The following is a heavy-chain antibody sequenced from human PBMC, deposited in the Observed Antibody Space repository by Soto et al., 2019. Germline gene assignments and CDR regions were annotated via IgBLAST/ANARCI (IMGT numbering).Heavy chain of an antibody. CDR1: GGSFSCYY. J-gene: IGHJ6*02. D-gene: IGHD2-2*01. CDR2: INHSGST. CDR3: ARANPRYCSSTSCYPRPAKMDV. V-gene: IGHV4-34*01. Sequence: TSETLSLTCAVYGGSFSCYYWSWIRQPPGKGLEWIGEINHSGSTNYNPSLKSRVTISVDTSKNQFSLKLSSVTAADTAVYYCARANPRYCSSTSCYPRPAKMDVWGQGTTVTVS.